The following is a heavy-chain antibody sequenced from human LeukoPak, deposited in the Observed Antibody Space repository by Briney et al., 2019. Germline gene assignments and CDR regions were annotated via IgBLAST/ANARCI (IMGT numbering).Heavy chain of an antibody. Sequence: SETLSLTCDVSGSSITSDYFWGWIRQPPEKGLEWIATIYYSWGMYFNPSLKSRVTISLDASKNQYSLKMTSLTAADTAIYYCARNVMAGFFDYWGQGILVTVSS. CDR1: GSSITSDYF. CDR2: IYYSWGM. V-gene: IGHV4-38-2*01. CDR3: ARNVMAGFFDY. D-gene: IGHD1-1*01. J-gene: IGHJ4*02.